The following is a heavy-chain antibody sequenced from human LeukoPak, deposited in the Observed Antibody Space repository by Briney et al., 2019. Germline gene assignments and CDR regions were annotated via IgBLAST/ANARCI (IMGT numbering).Heavy chain of an antibody. CDR1: GYSISSGYY. CDR3: ARLVLARFYDSSGYFDY. D-gene: IGHD3-22*01. V-gene: IGHV4-38-2*01. Sequence: SETLSLTCAVSGYSISSGYYWGWIRQPPGKGLEWIGSIYHSGSTYYNPSLKSRVTISVDTSKNQFSLKLSSVTAADTAVYYCARLVLARFYDSSGYFDYWGQGILVTVSS. J-gene: IGHJ4*02. CDR2: IYHSGST.